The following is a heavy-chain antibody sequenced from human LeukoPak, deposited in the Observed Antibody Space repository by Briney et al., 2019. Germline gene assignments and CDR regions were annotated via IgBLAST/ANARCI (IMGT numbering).Heavy chain of an antibody. CDR2: ISSSGSTI. Sequence: GGSLRLSCAASGFTFSSYEMNWVCQAPGKGLEWVSYISSSGSTICYADSVKGRFTISRDNAKNSLYLQMNSLRAEDTAVYYCARDPYSGGYGDYYYYYMDLWGQGTTVTTSS. CDR3: ARDPYSGGYGDYYYYYMDL. D-gene: IGHD1-26*01. J-gene: IGHJ6*03. V-gene: IGHV3-48*03. CDR1: GFTFSSYE.